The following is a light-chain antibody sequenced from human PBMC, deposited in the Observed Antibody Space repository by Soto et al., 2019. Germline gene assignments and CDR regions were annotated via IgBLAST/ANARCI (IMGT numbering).Light chain of an antibody. CDR2: DAS. CDR3: QHYNHYPFT. V-gene: IGKV1-5*01. J-gene: IGKJ2*01. CDR1: ESISTW. Sequence: DIQMTRSPSTLSASVGDRVTITCRPSESISTWLAWYQQKPGKAPKLLIYDASTLQTGVPSRFSGSGSGTKFTLTISSLQPDDFATYFCQHYNHYPFTFGQGTKLESK.